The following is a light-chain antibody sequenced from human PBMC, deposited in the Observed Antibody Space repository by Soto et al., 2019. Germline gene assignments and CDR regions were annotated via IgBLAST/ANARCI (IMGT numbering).Light chain of an antibody. Sequence: EIVMTQSPATLSVSPGERATLSCWASQSVSSNLAWYQQKSGQAPRLLMYGASTRASGIPARFSGSGSGTEFTLTISSLQYEDFALYYCQQYDNWHRTLGHGTKVDIK. CDR2: GAS. J-gene: IGKJ1*01. CDR1: QSVSSN. CDR3: QQYDNWHRT. V-gene: IGKV3-15*01.